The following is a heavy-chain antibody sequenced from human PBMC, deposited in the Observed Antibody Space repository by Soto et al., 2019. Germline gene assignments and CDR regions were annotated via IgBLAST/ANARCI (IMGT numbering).Heavy chain of an antibody. D-gene: IGHD3-3*01. CDR3: ARDAYDFWRSVDYYYYGMDV. Sequence: GGSLRLSCAASGFTFSSYSMNWVRQAPGKGLEWVSSISSSSSYIYYADSVKGRFTISRDNAKNSLYLQMNSLRAEDTAVYYCARDAYDFWRSVDYYYYGMDVWGQGTTVTVSS. CDR1: GFTFSSYS. V-gene: IGHV3-21*01. J-gene: IGHJ6*02. CDR2: ISSSSSYI.